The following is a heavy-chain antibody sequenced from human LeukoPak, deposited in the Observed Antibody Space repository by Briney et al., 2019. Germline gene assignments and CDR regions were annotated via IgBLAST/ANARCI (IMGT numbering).Heavy chain of an antibody. J-gene: IGHJ5*02. Sequence: PSETLSLTCTVSGGSLSSSSYYWGWIRQPPGKGLEWIGSIYYSGSTYYNPSLKSRVTISVDTSKNQFSLKLSSVTAADTAVYYCARHFNFWSGYRFDPWGQGTLVTVSS. V-gene: IGHV4-39*01. D-gene: IGHD3-3*01. CDR3: ARHFNFWSGYRFDP. CDR1: GGSLSSSSYY. CDR2: IYYSGST.